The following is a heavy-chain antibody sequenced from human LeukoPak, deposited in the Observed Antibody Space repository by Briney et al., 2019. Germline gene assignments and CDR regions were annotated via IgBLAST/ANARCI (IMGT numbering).Heavy chain of an antibody. CDR3: AKVLGVAVAGTVDY. CDR1: GFTFSSYA. CDR2: ISGSGGST. V-gene: IGHV3-23*01. J-gene: IGHJ4*02. D-gene: IGHD6-19*01. Sequence: PGGSLRLSYAASGFTFSSYAMSWVRQAPGKGLEWVSAISGSGGSTYYADSVKGRFTISRDNSKNTLYLQMNSLRAEDTAVYYCAKVLGVAVAGTVDYWGQGTLVTVSS.